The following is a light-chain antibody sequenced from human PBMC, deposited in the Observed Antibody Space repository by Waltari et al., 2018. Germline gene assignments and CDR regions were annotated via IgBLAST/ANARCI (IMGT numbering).Light chain of an antibody. J-gene: IGKJ3*01. V-gene: IGKV1-39*01. CDR1: QSISSY. CDR2: AAS. Sequence: DIQMTQSPSSLSASVGDRVTTTCPASQSISSYLNWYQQKPVKAPKLLIYAASRLQSGVPSRFSGSGSGTDFTLTISSLQPEDFATYYCQQSYSTPFTFGPGTKVDIK. CDR3: QQSYSTPFT.